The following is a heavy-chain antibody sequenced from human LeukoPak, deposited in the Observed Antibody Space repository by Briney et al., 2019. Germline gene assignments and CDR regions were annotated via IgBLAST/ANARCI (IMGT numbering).Heavy chain of an antibody. D-gene: IGHD4-23*01. J-gene: IGHJ4*02. CDR2: IRSDGRAT. V-gene: IGHV3-30*02. Sequence: GGSLRLSCAASGFTFRSFGMHWVRQAPGKGLEWVSFIRSDGRATDYADSVKGRLTVSRDNSRNTLYVQMNSLRDEDTAIYYCAKDRDGGNFYFDYWGQGILVTVSS. CDR1: GFTFRSFG. CDR3: AKDRDGGNFYFDY.